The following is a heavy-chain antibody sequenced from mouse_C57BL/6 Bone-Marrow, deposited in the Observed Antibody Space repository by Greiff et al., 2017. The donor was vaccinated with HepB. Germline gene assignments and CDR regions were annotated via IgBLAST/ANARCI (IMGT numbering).Heavy chain of an antibody. V-gene: IGHV15-2*01. CDR2: ILPSIGRT. CDR1: DSEVFPIAY. D-gene: IGHD2-4*01. Sequence: SGSELRSPGSSVKLSCKDFDSEVFPIAYMSWVRQKPGHGFEWIGGILPSIGRTTYGEKFEDKATSDADTLSNTAYLELNSLTSEDSAIYYCAMGDYGPYAMDYWGQGTSVTVSS. CDR3: AMGDYGPYAMDY. J-gene: IGHJ4*01.